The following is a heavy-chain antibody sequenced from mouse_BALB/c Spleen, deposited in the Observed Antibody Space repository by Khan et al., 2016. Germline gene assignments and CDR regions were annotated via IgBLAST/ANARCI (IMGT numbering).Heavy chain of an antibody. D-gene: IGHD4-1*01. CDR2: ISSGSTTI. CDR1: GFTFSTFG. J-gene: IGHJ4*01. Sequence: EVELVESGGGLVQPGGSRKLSCAASGFTFSTFGMHWVRQAPEKGLEWVAFISSGSTTIYYADTVKGRFTISRDNPKNSLFLQMNSPRSEATALYYGARIGLGRNYAMDYWGQGTSVTVSS. V-gene: IGHV5-17*02. CDR3: ARIGLGRNYAMDY.